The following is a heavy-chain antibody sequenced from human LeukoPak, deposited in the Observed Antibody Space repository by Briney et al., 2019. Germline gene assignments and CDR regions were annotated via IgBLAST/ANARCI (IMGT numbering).Heavy chain of an antibody. CDR2: IYYSGST. V-gene: IGHV4-59*08. Sequence: SETLSLTCTVSGGSINSYYWSWIRQPPGKGLEWIGYIYYSGSTNYNPSLKSRVTISVDTSNDKFSLKLTSLTAADTAVYYCVRHLSAGRPAFDIWGQGTMVTVSS. D-gene: IGHD2-15*01. CDR3: VRHLSAGRPAFDI. CDR1: GGSINSYY. J-gene: IGHJ3*02.